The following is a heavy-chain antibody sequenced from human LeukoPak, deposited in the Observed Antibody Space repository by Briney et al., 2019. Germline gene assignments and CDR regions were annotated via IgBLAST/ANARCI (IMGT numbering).Heavy chain of an antibody. Sequence: AASVKVSCKASGYTFTSYDINWERQATGQGLEWMGWMNPNSGNTGYAQKFQGRVTMTRNNSISTAYMELSSLRSEDTAVYYCARGGGYCSGGSCPYYFDYWGQGTLVTVSS. CDR3: ARGGGYCSGGSCPYYFDY. J-gene: IGHJ4*02. D-gene: IGHD2-15*01. V-gene: IGHV1-8*01. CDR1: GYTFTSYD. CDR2: MNPNSGNT.